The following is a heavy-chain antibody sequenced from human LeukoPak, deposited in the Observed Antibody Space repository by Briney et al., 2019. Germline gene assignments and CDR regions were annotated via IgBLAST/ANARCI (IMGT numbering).Heavy chain of an antibody. CDR3: ARDSDTAMGLVFDY. D-gene: IGHD5-18*01. CDR1: GGSISGYY. V-gene: IGHV4-4*08. J-gene: IGHJ4*02. CDR2: IYNSGST. Sequence: PSETLSLTCTVSGGSISGYYWSWIRQSPGKGLEWIGYIYNSGSTNYNPSLQSRVTISVDTSKNQFSLNLSSVTAADTAVYYCARDSDTAMGLVFDYWGQGTLVTVSS.